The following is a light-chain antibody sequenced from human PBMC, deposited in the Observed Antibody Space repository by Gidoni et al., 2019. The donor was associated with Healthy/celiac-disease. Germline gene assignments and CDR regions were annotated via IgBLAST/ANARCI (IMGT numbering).Light chain of an antibody. V-gene: IGKV3-20*01. CDR2: GAS. J-gene: IGKJ3*01. Sequence: PGTLSLSPGERATLSCRASQSVSSSYLAWYQQKPGQAPRLLIYGASSRATGIPDRFSGSGSGTDFTLTISRLEPEDFAVYYCQQYGSSPGITFGPXTKVDIK. CDR1: QSVSSSY. CDR3: QQYGSSPGIT.